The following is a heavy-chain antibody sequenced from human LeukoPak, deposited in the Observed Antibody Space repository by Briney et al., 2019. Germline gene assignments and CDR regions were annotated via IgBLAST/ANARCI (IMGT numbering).Heavy chain of an antibody. J-gene: IGHJ4*02. Sequence: GASVKVSCKASGYTFTSYAMHWVRQAPGQRLEWMGWINAGNGNTKYSQKFQGRVTITRDTSASTAYMELSSLRSEDTAVYYCARDLGGAAAGNYGYWGQGTLVTVSS. D-gene: IGHD6-13*01. V-gene: IGHV1-3*01. CDR2: INAGNGNT. CDR3: ARDLGGAAAGNYGY. CDR1: GYTFTSYA.